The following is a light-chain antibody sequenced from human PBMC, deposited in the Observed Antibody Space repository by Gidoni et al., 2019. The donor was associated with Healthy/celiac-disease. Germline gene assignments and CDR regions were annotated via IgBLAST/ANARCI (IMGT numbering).Light chain of an antibody. Sequence: DIQRTQSPSSLSASVGDRVTITCRASQGISNSLAWYQQKPGKAPKLLLYAASRLESGVPSRFSGSGSGTDYTLTISSLQPEDFATYYCQQYYSTPWKFTFGPGTKVDIK. CDR3: QQYYSTPWKFT. CDR1: QGISNS. CDR2: AAS. V-gene: IGKV1-NL1*01. J-gene: IGKJ3*01.